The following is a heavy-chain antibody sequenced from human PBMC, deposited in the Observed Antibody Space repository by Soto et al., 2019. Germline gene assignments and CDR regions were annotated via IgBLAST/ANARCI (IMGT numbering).Heavy chain of an antibody. J-gene: IGHJ5*02. CDR3: ARWFGELRWFDP. V-gene: IGHV4-30-2*01. CDR2: IYHSGST. Sequence: SETLSLTCAVSGGSISSGGYSWSWIRQPPGKGLEWIGYIYHSGSTYYNPSLKSRVTISVDRSKNQFSLKLSSVTAADTAVYYCARWFGELRWFDPWGQGTLVTVSS. CDR1: GGSISSGGYS. D-gene: IGHD3-10*01.